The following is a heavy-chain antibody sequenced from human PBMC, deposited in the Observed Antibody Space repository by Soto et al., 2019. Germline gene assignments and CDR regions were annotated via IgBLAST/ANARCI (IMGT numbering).Heavy chain of an antibody. D-gene: IGHD6-13*01. V-gene: IGHV2-5*08. CDR3: AHRHVGAAAAAEYFHH. J-gene: IGHJ1*01. CDR1: GGSIRNSYW. CDR2: IYWDDDK. Sequence: TLSLTCTVSGGSIRNSYWSWIRQPPGKALEWLALIYWDDDKRYSPSLKSRLTVIKDTSKNQVVLTMTNMDPVDTATYYCAHRHVGAAAAAEYFHHWGQGTLVTVSS.